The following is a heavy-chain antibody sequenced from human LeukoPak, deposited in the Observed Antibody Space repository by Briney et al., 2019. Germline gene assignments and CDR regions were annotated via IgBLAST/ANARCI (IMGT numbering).Heavy chain of an antibody. V-gene: IGHV4-59*08. D-gene: IGHD6-13*01. Sequence: PSETLSLTCTVSGGSISSYYWSWIRQPPGKGLEWIGYIYYSGSTNYNPSPKSRVTISVDTSKNQFSLKLSSVTAADTAVYYCARHQGGSSWYYFDYWGQGTLVTVSS. CDR1: GGSISSYY. CDR3: ARHQGGSSWYYFDY. J-gene: IGHJ4*02. CDR2: IYYSGST.